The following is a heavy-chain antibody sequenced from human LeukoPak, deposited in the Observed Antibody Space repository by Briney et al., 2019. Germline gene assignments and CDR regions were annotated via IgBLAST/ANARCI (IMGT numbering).Heavy chain of an antibody. CDR2: ISAYNGNT. CDR1: GYTFTSYG. CDR3: ARELAAALWFDP. D-gene: IGHD6-13*01. J-gene: IGHJ5*02. Sequence: ASVKVSCKASGYTFTSYGISWVRQAPRQGLEWMGWISAYNGNTNYAQKLQGRVTMTTDTSTSTAYMELRSLRSDDTAVYYCARELAAALWFDPWGQGTLVTVSS. V-gene: IGHV1-18*01.